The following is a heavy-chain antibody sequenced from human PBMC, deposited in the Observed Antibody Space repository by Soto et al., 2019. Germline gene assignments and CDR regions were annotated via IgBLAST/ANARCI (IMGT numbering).Heavy chain of an antibody. J-gene: IGHJ6*02. CDR3: ARGRIVVVTATYYYYYGMDV. V-gene: IGHV4-38-2*02. CDR2: IDYSGKT. Sequence: SETLSLTCSVSGYLISSGYYWGWVRQTPGKGLEWLGSIDYSGKTYKNPSLKSRVSASVDLSQNQFSLNLRSVTTADTAVYYCARGRIVVVTATYYYYYGMDVWGQGTTVTVSS. D-gene: IGHD2-21*02. CDR1: GYLISSGYY.